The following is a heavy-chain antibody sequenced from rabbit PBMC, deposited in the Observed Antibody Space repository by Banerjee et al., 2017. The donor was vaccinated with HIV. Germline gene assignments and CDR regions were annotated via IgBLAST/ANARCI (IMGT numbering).Heavy chain of an antibody. V-gene: IGHV1S45*01. CDR3: ARAGGDGYSGADRLDL. Sequence: GASLTLTCKASGFSFSSSYWICWVRQAPGKGLEWIGCIAGSSGSTYCASWAKGRFTISKTSSTTVTLQMTSLTAADTATYFCARAGGDGYSGADRLDLWGPGTLVTVS. D-gene: IGHD7-1*01. CDR2: IAGSSGST. J-gene: IGHJ3*01. CDR1: GFSFSSSYW.